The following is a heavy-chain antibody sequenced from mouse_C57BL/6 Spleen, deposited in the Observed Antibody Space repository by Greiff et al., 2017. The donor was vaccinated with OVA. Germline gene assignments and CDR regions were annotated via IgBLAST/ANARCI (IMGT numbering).Heavy chain of an antibody. Sequence: QVQLQQPGAELVRPGASVTLSCKASGYTFTDYEMHWVKQTPVHGLEWIGAIDPETGGTAYNQKFKGKAILTADKSSSTAYMELRSLTSEDSAVYYCTRGGLGRDYFDYWGQGTTLTVSS. D-gene: IGHD4-1*01. CDR3: TRGGLGRDYFDY. V-gene: IGHV1-15*01. CDR1: GYTFTDYE. J-gene: IGHJ2*01. CDR2: IDPETGGT.